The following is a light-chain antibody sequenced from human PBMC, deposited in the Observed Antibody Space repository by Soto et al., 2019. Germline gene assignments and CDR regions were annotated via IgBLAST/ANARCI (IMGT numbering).Light chain of an antibody. CDR1: SSDVGGYNF. Sequence: QSALTQPASVSGSPGQSITISCTGTSSDVGGYNFVSWYQQHPGKAPKLMIYDVTNRPSGVSNRFSGSKSGNTASLTISGLQAEDEADYYCNSYTTLSNRVFGTGTKLTVL. J-gene: IGLJ1*01. CDR3: NSYTTLSNRV. CDR2: DVT. V-gene: IGLV2-14*01.